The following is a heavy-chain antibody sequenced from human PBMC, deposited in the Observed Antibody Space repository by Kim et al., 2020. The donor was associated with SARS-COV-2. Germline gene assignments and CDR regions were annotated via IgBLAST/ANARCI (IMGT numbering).Heavy chain of an antibody. J-gene: IGHJ6*02. Sequence: SETLSLTCTVSGGSTRAYYWSWIRQVPGKGLEWIGHMFYSGRPRYSPSLESRVSIFVDTSKNQISLNISTVTAADTAVYYCARELGGYCSGDACQGIDVWGQGATVTVS. CDR3: ARELGGYCSGDACQGIDV. CDR2: MFYSGRP. V-gene: IGHV4-59*01. D-gene: IGHD2-15*01. CDR1: GGSTRAYY.